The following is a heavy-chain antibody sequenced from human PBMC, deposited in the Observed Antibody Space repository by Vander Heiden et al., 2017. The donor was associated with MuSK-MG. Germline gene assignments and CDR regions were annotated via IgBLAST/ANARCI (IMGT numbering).Heavy chain of an antibody. CDR2: IIPILGIA. Sequence: QFQLDQSGAEVEEPGSSVKVSGKAYGGTFSSYAISWGRQAPGQGLEWRVRIIPILGIANYAQKLQGRVTITADKSTSTADMELSSLRSDDTAVYYCAGGCSQWLVRGNWFDPWVQGTLVTVSS. J-gene: IGHJ5*02. V-gene: IGHV1-69*04. CDR3: AGGCSQWLVRGNWFDP. D-gene: IGHD6-19*01. CDR1: GGTFSSYA.